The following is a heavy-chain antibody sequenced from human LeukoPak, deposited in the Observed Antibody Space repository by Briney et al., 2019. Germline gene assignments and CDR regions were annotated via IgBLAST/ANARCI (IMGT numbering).Heavy chain of an antibody. J-gene: IGHJ5*02. CDR3: ARGEWELPNWFDP. Sequence: SETLSLTCTVSGYSISSGYYWGWIRQPPGKGLEWIGSIYHSGNTYYNPSLKSRVTISVDTSKNQFSLKLSSVTAADTAVYYCARGEWELPNWFDPWGQGTLVTVSS. CDR1: GYSISSGYY. V-gene: IGHV4-38-2*02. D-gene: IGHD1-26*01. CDR2: IYHSGNT.